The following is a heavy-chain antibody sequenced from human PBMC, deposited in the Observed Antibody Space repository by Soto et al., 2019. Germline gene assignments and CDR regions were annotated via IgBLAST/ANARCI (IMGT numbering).Heavy chain of an antibody. CDR2: IKQDGSEK. Sequence: GGSMRVSCAASGFSIGNYWMCWVRQAPGMGLEWVAIIKQDGSEKYYVDPVKGRFTISRDNAKNSLFLQMNSLRVEDTAVYWCARVMGTDGWSNRPFDLWGQGTMVTVSS. CDR1: GFSIGNYW. J-gene: IGHJ3*01. V-gene: IGHV3-7*04. D-gene: IGHD6-19*01. CDR3: ARVMGTDGWSNRPFDL.